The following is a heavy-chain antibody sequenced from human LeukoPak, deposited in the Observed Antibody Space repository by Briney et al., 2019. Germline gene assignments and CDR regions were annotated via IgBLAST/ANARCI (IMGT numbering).Heavy chain of an antibody. J-gene: IGHJ4*02. CDR1: GFTFSSYA. CDR3: AKVPRWGAAAGTIDY. Sequence: PGGSPRLSCAASGFTFSSYAMSWVRQAPGKGLEWVSAISGSGGSTYYADSVKGRFTISRDNSKNTLYLQMNSLRAEDTAVYYCAKVPRWGAAAGTIDYWGQGTLVTVSS. CDR2: ISGSGGST. V-gene: IGHV3-23*01. D-gene: IGHD6-13*01.